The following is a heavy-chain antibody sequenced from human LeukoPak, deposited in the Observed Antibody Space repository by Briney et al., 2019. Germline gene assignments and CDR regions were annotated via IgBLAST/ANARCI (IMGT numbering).Heavy chain of an antibody. Sequence: ASVKVSCKVSGYTFTDYYMHWVQQAPGKGLEWMGLVDPEDGETIYAEKFQGRVTITADTSTDTAYMELSSLRSEDTAVYYWATRRTDFWSGYYFDYWGQGTLVTVSS. CDR1: GYTFTDYY. V-gene: IGHV1-69-2*01. CDR2: VDPEDGET. CDR3: ATRRTDFWSGYYFDY. J-gene: IGHJ4*02. D-gene: IGHD3-3*01.